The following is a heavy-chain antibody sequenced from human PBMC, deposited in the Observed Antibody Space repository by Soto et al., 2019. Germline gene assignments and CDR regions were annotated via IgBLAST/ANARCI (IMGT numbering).Heavy chain of an antibody. J-gene: IGHJ4*02. Sequence: EVQLVESGGGLGQRGRSLRLSCAASGFTFDDYAMHWVRQAPGTGLEWVSGISWNSGSINYADSVKGRFTSSRENAKKSQYPQLHSLRADDTALYYCPKALSTNYGSGIPFLDYWGQGILVTVST. V-gene: IGHV3-9*01. CDR3: PKALSTNYGSGIPFLDY. CDR1: GFTFDDYA. CDR2: ISWNSGSI. D-gene: IGHD3-10*01.